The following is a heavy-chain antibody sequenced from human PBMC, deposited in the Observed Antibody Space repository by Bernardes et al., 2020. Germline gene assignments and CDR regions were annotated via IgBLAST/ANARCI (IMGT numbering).Heavy chain of an antibody. CDR1: GGSISSYY. J-gene: IGHJ5*02. CDR2: IYHSAST. D-gene: IGHD6-13*01. Sequence: SETLSPTCTASGGSISSYYWTWIRQPPGKGLEWIGYIYHSASTNYTPSLKSRVTTSVDTSKNQFSLKLSSVTAADTAVYYCATGIAAAGFGWFDPWGQGTLVTVSS. V-gene: IGHV4-59*01. CDR3: ATGIAAAGFGWFDP.